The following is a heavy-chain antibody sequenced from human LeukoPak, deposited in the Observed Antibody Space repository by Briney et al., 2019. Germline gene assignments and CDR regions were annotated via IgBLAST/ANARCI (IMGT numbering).Heavy chain of an antibody. V-gene: IGHV3-33*01. Sequence: GRSLRLSCAASGFTFSRFGMHWVRQAPGKGLECEAVIWFDGSSTYYADSVKGRFTISRDNSKNMLYLQMNSLRVEDTGVYFCARDSAPYCGGDCYFDYWGHGTLVTVSS. CDR2: IWFDGSST. D-gene: IGHD2-21*02. J-gene: IGHJ4*01. CDR3: ARDSAPYCGGDCYFDY. CDR1: GFTFSRFG.